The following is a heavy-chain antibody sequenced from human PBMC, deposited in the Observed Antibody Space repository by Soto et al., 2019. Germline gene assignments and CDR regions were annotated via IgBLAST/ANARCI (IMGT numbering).Heavy chain of an antibody. CDR1: GYSISSGYY. CDR2: IYHSGST. D-gene: IGHD1-26*01. J-gene: IGHJ5*02. CDR3: ARVGEWELLSWFDP. Sequence: SETLSLTCAVSGYSISSGYYWGWIRQPPGKGLEWIGSIYHSGSTYYNPSLKSRVTISVDTSKNQFSLKLSSVTAADTAVYYRARVGEWELLSWFDPWGQGTLVTVSS. V-gene: IGHV4-38-2*01.